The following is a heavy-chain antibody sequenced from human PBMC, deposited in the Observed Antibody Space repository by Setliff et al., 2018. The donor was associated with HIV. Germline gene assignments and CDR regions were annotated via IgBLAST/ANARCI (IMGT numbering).Heavy chain of an antibody. D-gene: IGHD6-13*01. V-gene: IGHV4-31*03. Sequence: TLSLTCTVSGGSISTGGYYWSWIRQHPGKGLEWIGYIYYSGSTYYNPSLKSRVTMSVDTSENQFSLRLSSVAAADTAVYYCAGFPLSSSWYFYWGRGTLVTVSS. CDR3: AGFPLSSSWYFY. CDR2: IYYSGST. CDR1: GGSISTGGYY. J-gene: IGHJ2*01.